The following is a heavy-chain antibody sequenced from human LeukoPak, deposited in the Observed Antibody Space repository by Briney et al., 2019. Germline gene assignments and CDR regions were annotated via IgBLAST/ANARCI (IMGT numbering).Heavy chain of an antibody. Sequence: SETLSLTCVVSGVSLHRSFWTWVRQPPGKGLEWIGRIYSSGTTDYSPSLKSRLTISIDTSKNQFSLRLASMTAADTAVYFCGRRPAVDGPIDNWGQGVLVAVSS. CDR3: GRRPAVDGPIDN. V-gene: IGHV4-59*01. CDR1: GVSLHRSF. D-gene: IGHD3/OR15-3a*01. J-gene: IGHJ4*02. CDR2: IYSSGTT.